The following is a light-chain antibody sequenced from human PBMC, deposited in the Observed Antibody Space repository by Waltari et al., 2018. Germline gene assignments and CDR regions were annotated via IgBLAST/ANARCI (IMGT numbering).Light chain of an antibody. Sequence: RQMSHSPSTLSAYVGDRATITCRASQSISSWLAWYQQKPGKAPKLLIYKASSLQSGVPSRFSGSGSGTEFTLTISSLQPDDFATYYCQQYNSYPWTFGQGTKVEIK. V-gene: IGKV1-5*03. CDR2: KAS. J-gene: IGKJ1*01. CDR3: QQYNSYPWT. CDR1: QSISSW.